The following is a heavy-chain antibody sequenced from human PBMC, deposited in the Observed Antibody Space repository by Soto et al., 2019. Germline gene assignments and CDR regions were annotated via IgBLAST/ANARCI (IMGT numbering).Heavy chain of an antibody. Sequence: QVQLQESGPGLVKPSQTLSLTCTVSGGSISSGDYYWSWIRQPPGKGLECIGYIYYSGSTYYNPSLKSRVTRSVDTSKTQFSLKLSSVNAADTAVYYCARGGGSYLDNWCDPWGQGTLVTVSS. CDR3: ARGGGSYLDNWCDP. CDR1: GGSISSGDYY. D-gene: IGHD1-26*01. V-gene: IGHV4-30-4*01. J-gene: IGHJ5*02. CDR2: IYYSGST.